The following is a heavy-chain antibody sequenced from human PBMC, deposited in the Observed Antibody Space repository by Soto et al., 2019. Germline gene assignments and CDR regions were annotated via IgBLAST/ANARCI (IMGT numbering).Heavy chain of an antibody. Sequence: QVQLVQSGAEVKKPGASVKVSCKASGYNFMPYGVNWVRQAPGQGLEWMGWISPWKGNTNYAQSFQGRVTMTTDTSTSTAYMELRSLTSDDTAVYYCARDLDPSGSYYTDYSGPGTLVTVSS. J-gene: IGHJ4*02. CDR2: ISPWKGNT. D-gene: IGHD3-10*01. CDR1: GYNFMPYG. V-gene: IGHV1-18*04. CDR3: ARDLDPSGSYYTDY.